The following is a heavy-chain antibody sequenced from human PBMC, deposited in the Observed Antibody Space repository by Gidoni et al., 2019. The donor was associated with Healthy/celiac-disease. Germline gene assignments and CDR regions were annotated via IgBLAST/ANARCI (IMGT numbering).Heavy chain of an antibody. J-gene: IGHJ4*02. Sequence: EVQLVESGGGLVQPGGSLSLSFEASGFTFSGYSMNWVRQAPGKGLEWISYISASCSTIYYADSVRGRFTISRDNAKNSLYLQMNSLRDEDTAVYYCARDSSRGGDYWGQGTLVTVSS. V-gene: IGHV3-48*02. CDR3: ARDSSRGGDY. CDR2: ISASCSTI. CDR1: GFTFSGYS. D-gene: IGHD3-10*01.